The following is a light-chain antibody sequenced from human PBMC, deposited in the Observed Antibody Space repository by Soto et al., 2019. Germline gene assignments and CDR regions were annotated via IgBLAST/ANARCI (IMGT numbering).Light chain of an antibody. CDR1: QSISFY. CDR3: QQSYSTPIT. CDR2: AAS. J-gene: IGKJ5*01. Sequence: IQMTQSPSSLSASVGDIVAIACRASQSISFYLNWYKQKPGNAPKVLIYAASNLQTGVPSRFSGSGSGTDFTLTINSLQPEDFATYSCQQSYSTPITFGQGRRLEIK. V-gene: IGKV1-39*01.